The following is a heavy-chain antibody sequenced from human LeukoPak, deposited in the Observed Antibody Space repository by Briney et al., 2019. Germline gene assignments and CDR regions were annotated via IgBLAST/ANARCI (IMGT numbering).Heavy chain of an antibody. CDR2: ISYDGSNK. CDR1: GFTFSSYA. V-gene: IGHV3-30*04. J-gene: IGHJ4*02. D-gene: IGHD3-10*01. Sequence: QPGGSLGLSCAASGFTFSSYAMHWVRQAPGKGPEWVAVISYDGSNKYYADSVKGRFTISRDNSKNTLYLQMNSLRAEDTAVYYCATLGSHFDYWGQGTLVTVSS. CDR3: ATLGSHFDY.